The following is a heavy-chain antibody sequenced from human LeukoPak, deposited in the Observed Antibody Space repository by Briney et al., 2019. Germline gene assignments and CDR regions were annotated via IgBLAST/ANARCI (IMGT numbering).Heavy chain of an antibody. CDR1: GFTFSTYA. Sequence: PGGSLRLSCVASGFTFSTYAMNWVRQAPGKGLEWVSVISGGGGSTYYADSVKGRFTISRDNSKSTLYLQMNSLRAEDTAVYYCAKGLANDILTGYNDAFDIWGQGTMVTVSS. J-gene: IGHJ3*02. CDR2: ISGGGGST. CDR3: AKGLANDILTGYNDAFDI. V-gene: IGHV3-23*01. D-gene: IGHD3-9*01.